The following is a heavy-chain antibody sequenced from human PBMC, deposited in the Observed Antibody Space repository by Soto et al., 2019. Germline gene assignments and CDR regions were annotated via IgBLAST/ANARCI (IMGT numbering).Heavy chain of an antibody. Sequence: QVHLVQSGAEVKKPGASVKVSCKASSYTFPSYGITLVRQAPGQGLELMGWIGAHKGNTNYAQKLQGIVIVTRDTSSCTACMGLSSLKSVNSAVYYCARVRYGDYCGQEALVTVSS. V-gene: IGHV1-18*01. CDR1: SYTFPSYG. CDR3: ARVRYGDY. J-gene: IGHJ4*02. D-gene: IGHD1-1*01. CDR2: IGAHKGNT.